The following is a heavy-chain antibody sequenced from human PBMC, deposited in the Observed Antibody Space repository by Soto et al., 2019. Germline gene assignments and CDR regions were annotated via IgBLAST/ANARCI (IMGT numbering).Heavy chain of an antibody. V-gene: IGHV1-69*12. D-gene: IGHD2-15*01. CDR1: GGTFSSYA. J-gene: IGHJ4*02. Sequence: QVQLVQSGAEVRQPASSVKVSCKASGGTFSSYAISWVRQAPGQGLEWMGGIVPIVDTATYAQKFQGRVTITADESTSTEHRELRRLKSDDTAVYYCVRVVATAGHPDYWGQGTLVTVSS. CDR3: VRVVATAGHPDY. CDR2: IVPIVDTA.